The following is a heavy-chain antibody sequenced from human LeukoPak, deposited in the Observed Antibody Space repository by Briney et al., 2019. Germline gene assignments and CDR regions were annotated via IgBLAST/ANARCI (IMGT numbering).Heavy chain of an antibody. CDR3: ARGPRVAFDI. J-gene: IGHJ3*02. Sequence: PSETLSLTCTVSGGSISSSTYYWGWIRQPPGKGLEWVGNVYYSGSTYYNPSLKSRVTISVDTSKNQFSLKLSSVTAADTAVYYCARGPRVAFDIWGQGTMVTVSS. V-gene: IGHV4-39*07. CDR2: VYYSGST. CDR1: GGSISSSTYY.